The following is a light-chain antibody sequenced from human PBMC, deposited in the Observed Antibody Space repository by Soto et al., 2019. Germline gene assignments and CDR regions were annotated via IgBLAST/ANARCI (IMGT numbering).Light chain of an antibody. V-gene: IGKV3-20*01. J-gene: IGKJ3*01. CDR3: QQYGSSTGFT. Sequence: EIVMTQFPATLSLSPGARATLSCRASQSISTNLAWYQHKPGQAPRLLIYGASSRATGIPDRFSGSGSGTDFTLTISRLEPEDFAVYYCQQYGSSTGFTFGPGTKVDIK. CDR2: GAS. CDR1: QSISTN.